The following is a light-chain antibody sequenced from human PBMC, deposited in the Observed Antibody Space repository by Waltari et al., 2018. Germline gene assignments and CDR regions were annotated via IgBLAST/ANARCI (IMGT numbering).Light chain of an antibody. V-gene: IGLV2-14*01. CDR1: SSDVGGSDH. CDR3: SSCTSSSTLV. CDR2: DVS. J-gene: IGLJ1*01. Sequence: QSALTQPASVSGSPGQSITISCTGTSSDVGGSDHVSWFQQHPGKAPKLVIYDVSNRPSGVSNRFSGSKSVNTASLTISGLQAEDEADYYCSSCTSSSTLVFGSGTKVTVL.